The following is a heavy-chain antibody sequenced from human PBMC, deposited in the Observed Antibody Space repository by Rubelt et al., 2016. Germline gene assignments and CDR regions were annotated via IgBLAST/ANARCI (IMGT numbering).Heavy chain of an antibody. D-gene: IGHD1-26*01. Sequence: QVQLVQSGAEVKKPGASVKVSCKASGYTFISYGISWVRQAPGQGLEWMGWISAYNGNTNYAQKFQGRVTMTTDTSTGKAVMEMGSLRSEETAVYYCARSNVIVGARDYWGQGTLVTVSS. CDR1: GYTFISYG. CDR3: ARSNVIVGARDY. CDR2: ISAYNGNT. J-gene: IGHJ4*02. V-gene: IGHV1-18*01.